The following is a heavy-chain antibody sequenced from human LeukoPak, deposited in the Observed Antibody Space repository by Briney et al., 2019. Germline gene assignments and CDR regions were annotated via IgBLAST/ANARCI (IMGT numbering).Heavy chain of an antibody. CDR1: SVSCSGYY. CDR3: ARGGRTPQNEGATALIWYYYSGMDV. D-gene: IGHD1-26*01. V-gene: IGHV4-34*01. CDR2: INHSGST. J-gene: IGHJ6*02. Sequence: SETLSRNCAVYSVSCSGYYWMWLRHPPGKGLVGLGNINHSGSTNYHPSHKSRVTISVDTSKHQFSLKLSSVTAADTAVYYCARGGRTPQNEGATALIWYYYSGMDVWGQGTMVTVSS.